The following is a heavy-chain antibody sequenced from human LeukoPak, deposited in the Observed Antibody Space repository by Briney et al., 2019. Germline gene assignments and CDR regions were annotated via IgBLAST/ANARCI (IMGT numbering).Heavy chain of an antibody. CDR2: IYHSGNT. J-gene: IGHJ1*01. D-gene: IGHD6-19*01. CDR3: VANGWYSLEH. V-gene: IGHV4-4*02. Sequence: SGTLSLTCAVSGGSISSTNWWSWVRQPPGKGLEWIGEIYHSGNTNYNPSLKSRVTLSVDKSKNQLSLKVNSVTAADTAVYYCVANGWYSLEHWGQGTLVIVSS. CDR1: GGSISSTNW.